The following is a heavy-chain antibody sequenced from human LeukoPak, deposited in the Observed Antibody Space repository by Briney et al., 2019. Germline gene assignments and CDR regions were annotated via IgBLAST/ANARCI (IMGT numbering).Heavy chain of an antibody. CDR1: GGSFSGYY. CDR3: ARAAYLQWLRAFDI. J-gene: IGHJ3*02. V-gene: IGHV4-34*01. Sequence: PSETLSLTCAVYGGSFSGYYWSWIRQPPGKGLEWIGEINHSGSTNYNPSLKSRVTISVDTSKNQFSLKLSSVTAADTAVYYCARAAYLQWLRAFDIWGQGTMVTVPS. CDR2: INHSGST. D-gene: IGHD6-19*01.